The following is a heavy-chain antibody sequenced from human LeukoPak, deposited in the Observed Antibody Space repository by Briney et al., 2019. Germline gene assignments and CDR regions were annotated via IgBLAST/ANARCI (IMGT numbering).Heavy chain of an antibody. CDR1: GGSISSSSYY. Sequence: SETLSLTCTVSGGSISSSSYYWGWIRQPPGKGLEWIGSIYYSGSTYYNPSLKSRVTISVDTSKNQFSLKLSSVTAADTAVYYCASSSSPKTGFDPWGQGTLVTVSS. CDR2: IYYSGST. J-gene: IGHJ5*02. V-gene: IGHV4-39*01. CDR3: ASSSSPKTGFDP. D-gene: IGHD2-2*01.